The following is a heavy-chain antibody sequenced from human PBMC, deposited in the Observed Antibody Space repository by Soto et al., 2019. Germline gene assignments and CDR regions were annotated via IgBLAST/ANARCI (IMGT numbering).Heavy chain of an antibody. J-gene: IGHJ4*02. V-gene: IGHV3-7*04. CDR2: IKQDGSEK. CDR3: ARDWYMDY. CDR1: GFTFSNHW. Sequence: EVQLVESGGGLVQPGESLRLSCAASGFTFSNHWINWIRQTPGRGLEWLAVIKQDGSEKYYVDSVKGRFTVSRDNAMSSAYLQMNSLRVDDTAVYYCARDWYMDYWGQGTLVTVSS. D-gene: IGHD1-20*01.